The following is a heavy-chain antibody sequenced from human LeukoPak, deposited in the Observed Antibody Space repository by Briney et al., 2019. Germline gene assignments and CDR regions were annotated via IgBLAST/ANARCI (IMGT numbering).Heavy chain of an antibody. CDR2: ISGSGGST. J-gene: IGHJ4*02. Sequence: QTGGSLRLSCAASGFTFSSYAMSWVRQAPGKGLEWVSAISGSGGSTYYADSVKGRFTISRDNSKNTLYLQMNSLRAEDTAVYYCAKALRYFDWFLDYWGQGTLVTVSS. V-gene: IGHV3-23*01. CDR3: AKALRYFDWFLDY. D-gene: IGHD3-9*01. CDR1: GFTFSSYA.